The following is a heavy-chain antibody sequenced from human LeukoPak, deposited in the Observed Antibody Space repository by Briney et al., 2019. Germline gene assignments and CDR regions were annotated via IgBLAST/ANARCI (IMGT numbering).Heavy chain of an antibody. J-gene: IGHJ4*02. CDR3: AKVYGNWYFDY. Sequence: GRSLRLSCAASGFTFSSHAMHWVRQAPGKGLEWVAVISYDGSNKYYADSVKGRFTISRDNSKNTLYLQMNSLRAEDTAVYFCAKVYGNWYFDYWGQGTLVTVSS. CDR2: ISYDGSNK. D-gene: IGHD1-1*01. CDR1: GFTFSSHA. V-gene: IGHV3-30-3*01.